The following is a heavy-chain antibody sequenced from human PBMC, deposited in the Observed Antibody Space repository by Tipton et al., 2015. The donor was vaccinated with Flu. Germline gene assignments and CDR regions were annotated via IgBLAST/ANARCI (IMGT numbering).Heavy chain of an antibody. Sequence: TLSLTCTVSGGSIGSGGDYWTWIRQRPGKGLEWIGSIYYSGSTIYNPSLKSRVTLSIDTSKNQFSLKMKSVTATDMAVYYCARRDYSNYVSDPKSWFDPWGQGTLVAVSS. J-gene: IGHJ5*02. D-gene: IGHD4-11*01. CDR3: ARRDYSNYVSDPKSWFDP. CDR1: GGSIGSGGDY. V-gene: IGHV4-31*03. CDR2: IYYSGST.